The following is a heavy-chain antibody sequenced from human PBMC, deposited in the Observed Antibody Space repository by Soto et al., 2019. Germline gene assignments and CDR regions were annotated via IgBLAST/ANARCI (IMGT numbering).Heavy chain of an antibody. D-gene: IGHD6-13*01. CDR3: ARARGYSSFGLWYYYYGMDV. CDR2: IIPIFGTA. Sequence: SVKVSCKASGGTFSSYAISWVRQAPGQGLEWMGGIIPIFGTANYAQKFQGRVTITADESTSTAYMELSSLRSEGTAVYYCARARGYSSFGLWYYYYGMDVWGQGTTVTVSS. V-gene: IGHV1-69*13. CDR1: GGTFSSYA. J-gene: IGHJ6*02.